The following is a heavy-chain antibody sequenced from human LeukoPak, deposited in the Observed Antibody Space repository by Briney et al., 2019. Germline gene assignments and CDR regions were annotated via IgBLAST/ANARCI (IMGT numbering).Heavy chain of an antibody. CDR2: ISYDGSNK. D-gene: IGHD3-3*01. CDR3: AKDGPLLRFSDGMDV. Sequence: GGSLRLSCAASGFTFSSYGMHWVRQAPGKGLEWVAVISYDGSNKYYADSVKGRFTISRDNSKNTLYLQMNSLRAEDTAVYYCAKDGPLLRFSDGMDVWGQGTTVTVSS. J-gene: IGHJ6*02. CDR1: GFTFSSYG. V-gene: IGHV3-30*18.